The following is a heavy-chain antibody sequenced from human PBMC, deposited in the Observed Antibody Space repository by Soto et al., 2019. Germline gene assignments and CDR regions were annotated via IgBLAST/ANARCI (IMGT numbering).Heavy chain of an antibody. J-gene: IGHJ3*02. Sequence: SETLSLTCTVSGGSVTSDLYYWIWIRQPPGKGLEWIGYVYYDGSTNYNPSLKSRVIISLDTSKRQFSLRLTSLTAADTAVYYCATPAGGAFDIWGPGTMVIVSS. V-gene: IGHV4-61*01. D-gene: IGHD3-10*01. CDR3: ATPAGGAFDI. CDR1: GGSVTSDLYY. CDR2: VYYDGST.